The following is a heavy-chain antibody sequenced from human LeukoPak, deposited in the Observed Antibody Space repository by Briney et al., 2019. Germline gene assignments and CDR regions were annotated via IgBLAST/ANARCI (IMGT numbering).Heavy chain of an antibody. CDR2: IKQDGSEI. V-gene: IGHV3-7*01. Sequence: AGGSLRLSCAASGFTFSSFWMSWVRQAPGKGLEWVANIKQDGSEIYYVDSVKGRFTISRDNAKNSLDLQMNRLRAEDTAVYYCARGHIGMDVWGKGTTVTVSS. CDR1: GFTFSSFW. CDR3: ARGHIGMDV. D-gene: IGHD5-12*01. J-gene: IGHJ6*04.